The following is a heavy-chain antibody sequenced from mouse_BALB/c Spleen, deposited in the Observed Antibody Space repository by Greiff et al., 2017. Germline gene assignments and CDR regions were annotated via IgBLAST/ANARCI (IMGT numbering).Heavy chain of an antibody. D-gene: IGHD1-1*01. CDR1: GFSLTSYG. J-gene: IGHJ1*01. V-gene: IGHV2-9*02. CDR2: IWAGGST. Sequence: QVQLQQSGPGLVAPSQSLSITCTVSGFSLTSYGVHWVRQPPGKGLEWLGVIWAGGSTNYNSALMSRLSISKDNSKSQVFFKMNSLQANDTAIYYCARDYYGSSRYWYFDVWGAGTTVTVSS. CDR3: ARDYYGSSRYWYFDV.